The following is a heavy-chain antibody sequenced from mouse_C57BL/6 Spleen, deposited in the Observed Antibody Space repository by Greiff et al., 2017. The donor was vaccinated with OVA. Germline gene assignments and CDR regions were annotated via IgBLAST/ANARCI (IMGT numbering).Heavy chain of an antibody. Sequence: QVQLQQPGAELVRPGSSVKLSCKASGYTFTSYWMHWVKQRPIQGLEWIGNIDPSDSETHYNQKFKDKATLTVDKSSSTAYMQLSSLTSEDSAVYYCARAKNYGYDSYYFDYWGQGTTLTVSS. CDR2: IDPSDSET. CDR3: ARAKNYGYDSYYFDY. V-gene: IGHV1-52*01. J-gene: IGHJ2*01. D-gene: IGHD2-2*01. CDR1: GYTFTSYW.